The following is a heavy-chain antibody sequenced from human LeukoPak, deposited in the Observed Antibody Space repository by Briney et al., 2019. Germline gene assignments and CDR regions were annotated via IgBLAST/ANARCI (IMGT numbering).Heavy chain of an antibody. CDR1: GTSISSGGYY. Sequence: TSETLSLTCSVSGTSISSGGYYYTWIRQPPGKGLEWIGYMYHSGISYYNPSLKNRLTISVDRSKNQFSLRLSSVTAADTAIYYCARTLDYWGQGTLVTVSS. J-gene: IGHJ4*02. CDR3: ARTLDY. V-gene: IGHV4-30-2*01. CDR2: MYHSGIS.